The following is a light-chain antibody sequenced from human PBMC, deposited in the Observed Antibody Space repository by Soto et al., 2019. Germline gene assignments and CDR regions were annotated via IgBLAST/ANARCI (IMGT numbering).Light chain of an antibody. CDR2: AAS. V-gene: IGKV1-39*01. CDR3: QQSHVTPRT. Sequence: DIQMNQSPSSLSASVGDRVTIACRTSQTISIYLNWYQQKPGKAPRLLIYAASSLQSGVPSRFSGSGSGANFTLTISSLQPEDSATYICQQSHVTPRTFGLGTKVDIK. CDR1: QTISIY. J-gene: IGKJ1*01.